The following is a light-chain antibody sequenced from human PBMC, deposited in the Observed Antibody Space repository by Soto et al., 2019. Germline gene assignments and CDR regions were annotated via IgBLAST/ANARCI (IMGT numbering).Light chain of an antibody. CDR2: GAS. V-gene: IGKV3-15*01. CDR3: QQYDNWPWT. Sequence: EIVLTQSPGTLSLSPGGRATLSFSASQSISDTLAWYQQKPGQAPRLLIHGASTRAPGFPARFSGSGSGTDFTLTISSLQSEDFAVYYRQQYDNWPWTFGQGTKVDIK. CDR1: QSISDT. J-gene: IGKJ1*01.